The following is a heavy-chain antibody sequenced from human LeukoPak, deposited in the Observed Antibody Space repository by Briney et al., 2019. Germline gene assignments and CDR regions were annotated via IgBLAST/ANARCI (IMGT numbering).Heavy chain of an antibody. CDR3: ARLAYYESSGYHLDY. D-gene: IGHD3-22*01. CDR1: GYSLTSYW. V-gene: IGHV5-51*01. Sequence: GESLKISCKSSGYSLTSYWIAWVRQVPGKGLEWMGIIYDGDSDTRYSPTFQVQVPFSVDKSITTAYLQWSSLKASDTAMYYCARLAYYESSGYHLDYWGQGTLVTVPS. J-gene: IGHJ4*02. CDR2: IYDGDSDT.